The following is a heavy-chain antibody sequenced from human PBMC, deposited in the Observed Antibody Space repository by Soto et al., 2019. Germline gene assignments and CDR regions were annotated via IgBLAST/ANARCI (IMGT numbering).Heavy chain of an antibody. Sequence: GSLDLSCGASGFPVSSNYLSWVRQAPGKGLEWVSVIFSADNTHYADSVRGRFTISRDNSKNTVFLQMNSLRAEDTAVYYCAITGAGYYIVWGQGTPVTVSA. CDR1: GFPVSSNY. CDR3: AITGAGYYIV. J-gene: IGHJ4*02. CDR2: IFSADNT. V-gene: IGHV3-53*01. D-gene: IGHD3-3*01.